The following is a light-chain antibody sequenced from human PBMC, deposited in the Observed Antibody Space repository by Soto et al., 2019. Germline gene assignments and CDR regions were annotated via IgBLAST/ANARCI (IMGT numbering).Light chain of an antibody. CDR1: SSNIGAGYP. CDR3: SSYTSSSTVA. Sequence: QSVLTQPPSVSGAPGQRVTISCTGSSSNIGAGYPVHWYQQLPGTAPKLLVAGNRPSGVPDRFSVSKSGASASLAITGLQAEDEAGYYCSSYTSSSTVAFGTGTKVTVL. CDR2: G. V-gene: IGLV1-40*01. J-gene: IGLJ1*01.